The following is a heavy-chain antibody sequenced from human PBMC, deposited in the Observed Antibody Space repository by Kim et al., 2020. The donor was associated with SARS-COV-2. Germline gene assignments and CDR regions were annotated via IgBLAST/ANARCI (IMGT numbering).Heavy chain of an antibody. V-gene: IGHV3-11*05. D-gene: IGHD6-19*01. J-gene: IGHJ4*02. CDR2: ISSSSSYT. CDR3: ARGGRRGYSSGGSVPSDY. Sequence: GGSLRLSCAASGFTFSDYYMSWIRQAPGKGLEWVSYISSSSSYTNYADSVKGRFTISRDNAKNSLYLQMNSLRAEDTAVYYCARGGRRGYSSGGSVPSDYWGQGTLVTVSS. CDR1: GFTFSDYY.